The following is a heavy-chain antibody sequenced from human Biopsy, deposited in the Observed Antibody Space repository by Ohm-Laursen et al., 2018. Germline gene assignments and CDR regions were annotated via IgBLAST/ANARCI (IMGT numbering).Heavy chain of an antibody. CDR2: IYYSGGT. V-gene: IGHV4-59*01. Sequence: SQTLSLTCGVSGGSMTGYEWSLIRLAPGKGLEWIGYIYYSGGTKYNPSLASRVTFSVDMSKSQFSLKLYSVTAADTAVYYCARVEAGTYDALDIWGQGTLVAVSA. CDR1: GGSMTGYE. D-gene: IGHD1-26*01. J-gene: IGHJ3*02. CDR3: ARVEAGTYDALDI.